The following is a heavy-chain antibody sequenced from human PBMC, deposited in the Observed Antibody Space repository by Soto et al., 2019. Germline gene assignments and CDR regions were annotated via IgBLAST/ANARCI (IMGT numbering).Heavy chain of an antibody. CDR2: IKSKTDGGTT. CDR3: TTLIREYSYGYENWFDP. CDR1: GFTFSNAW. D-gene: IGHD5-18*01. Sequence: GGSLRLSCAASGFTFSNAWMSWVRQAPGKGLEWVGRIKSKTDGGTTDYAAPVKGRFTISRDDSKNTLYLQMNSLKTEDTAVYYCTTLIREYSYGYENWFDPWGQGTLVTVSS. J-gene: IGHJ5*02. V-gene: IGHV3-15*01.